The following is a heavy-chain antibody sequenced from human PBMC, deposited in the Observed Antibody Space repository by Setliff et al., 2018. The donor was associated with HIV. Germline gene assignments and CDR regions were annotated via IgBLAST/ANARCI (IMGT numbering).Heavy chain of an antibody. V-gene: IGHV1-46*01. Sequence: ASVKVSCKASGYTFTSYYMHWVRQAPGQGLEWMGIINPSGGSTSHAQKFQGRVTITTDESTSTAYMELSRLTSEDTAVYYCASGFDSSGLSYFNYWGQGTLVTVSS. CDR3: ASGFDSSGLSYFNY. CDR1: GYTFTSYY. CDR2: INPSGGST. J-gene: IGHJ4*01. D-gene: IGHD3-22*01.